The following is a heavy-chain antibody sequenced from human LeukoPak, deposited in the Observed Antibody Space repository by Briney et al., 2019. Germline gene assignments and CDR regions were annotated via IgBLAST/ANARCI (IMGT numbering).Heavy chain of an antibody. CDR3: ARDLARAGYYETAYYYYGMDV. CDR2: IIPIFGTA. D-gene: IGHD3-22*01. J-gene: IGHJ6*02. V-gene: IGHV1-69*06. Sequence: SVKVSCKASGGTFSSYAISWVRQAPGQGLEWMGGIIPIFGTANYAQKFQGRVTITADKSTSTAYMELSSLRSEDTAVYYCARDLARAGYYETAYYYYGMDVWGQGTTVTVSS. CDR1: GGTFSSYA.